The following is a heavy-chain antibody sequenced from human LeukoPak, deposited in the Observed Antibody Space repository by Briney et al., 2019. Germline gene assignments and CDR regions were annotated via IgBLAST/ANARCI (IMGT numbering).Heavy chain of an antibody. D-gene: IGHD3-22*01. CDR2: IYYSGST. CDR3: ARVGEYYDSSGYVDY. CDR1: GGSISSYY. Sequence: SETLSLTCTVSGGSISSYYWSWIRQPPGKGLEWIGYIYYSGSTNYNPSLKSRVTLSVDTSKNQFSLKLSSVTAADTAVYYCARVGEYYDSSGYVDYWGQGTLVTVSS. V-gene: IGHV4-59*01. J-gene: IGHJ4*02.